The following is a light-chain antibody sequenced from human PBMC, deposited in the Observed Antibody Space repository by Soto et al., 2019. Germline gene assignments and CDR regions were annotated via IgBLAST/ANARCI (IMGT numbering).Light chain of an antibody. CDR3: SSYTSSSTYV. J-gene: IGLJ1*01. CDR1: SSDVGSYNR. V-gene: IGLV2-18*02. Sequence: QSALTQPPSVSGSPGQSVTISCTGTSSDVGSYNRVSWFQQPPGTAPKLLIYEVSNRPSGAPDRISGSKSGNTASLTISGLQAEDEADYYCSSYTSSSTYVFGTGTKVTVL. CDR2: EVS.